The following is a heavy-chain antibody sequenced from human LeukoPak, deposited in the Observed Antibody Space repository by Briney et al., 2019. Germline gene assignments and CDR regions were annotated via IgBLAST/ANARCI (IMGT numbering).Heavy chain of an antibody. CDR3: ARSPPGSLFDY. CDR2: IYHSGST. CDR1: GGSISSGGYY. Sequence: SETLSLTCTVSGGSISSGGYYWSWIRQPPGTGLEWIGYIYHSGSTYYNPSLKSRVTISVDRSKNQFSLKLSSVTAADTAVYYCARSPPGSLFDYWGQGTLVTVSS. D-gene: IGHD1-26*01. V-gene: IGHV4-30-2*01. J-gene: IGHJ4*02.